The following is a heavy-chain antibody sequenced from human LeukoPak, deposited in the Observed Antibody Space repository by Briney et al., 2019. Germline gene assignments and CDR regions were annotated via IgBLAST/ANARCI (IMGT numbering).Heavy chain of an antibody. Sequence: SETLSLTCTVSGGSISSSSYYWGWIRQPPGKGLEWIGSIYYSGSTYYNPSLKSRVTISVDTSKNQFSLKLSSVTAADTAVYYCARHVGAEELWLKDWFDPWGQGTLVTVSS. V-gene: IGHV4-39*01. CDR1: GGSISSSSYY. CDR2: IYYSGST. CDR3: ARHVGAEELWLKDWFDP. D-gene: IGHD5-18*01. J-gene: IGHJ5*02.